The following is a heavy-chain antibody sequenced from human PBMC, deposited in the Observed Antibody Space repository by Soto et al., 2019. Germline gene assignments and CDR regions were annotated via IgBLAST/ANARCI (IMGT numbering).Heavy chain of an antibody. CDR3: ARVPREAARPFYYYMDV. CDR1: RFTFSSYS. V-gene: IGHV3-21*01. Sequence: GGSLRLSCAASRFTFSSYSMNWVRQAPGKGLEWVSSISSSSSYIYYADSVKGRFTISRDNAKNSLYLQMNSLRAEDTAVYYCARVPREAARPFYYYMDVWGKGTTVTVSS. J-gene: IGHJ6*03. D-gene: IGHD6-6*01. CDR2: ISSSSSYI.